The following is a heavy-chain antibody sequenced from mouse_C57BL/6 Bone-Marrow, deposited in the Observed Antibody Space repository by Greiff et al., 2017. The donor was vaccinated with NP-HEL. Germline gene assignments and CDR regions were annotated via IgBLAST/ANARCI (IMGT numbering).Heavy chain of an antibody. V-gene: IGHV1-54*01. CDR1: GYAFTNYL. CDR3: ARSTTVVARDY. CDR2: INPGSGGT. J-gene: IGHJ2*01. D-gene: IGHD1-1*01. Sequence: QVQLKESGAELVRPGTSVKLSCKASGYAFTNYLIEWVKQRPGQGLEWIGVINPGSGGTNYNEKFKGKATLTADKSSSTAYMQLSSLTSEDSAVYFCARSTTVVARDYWGQGTTLTVSS.